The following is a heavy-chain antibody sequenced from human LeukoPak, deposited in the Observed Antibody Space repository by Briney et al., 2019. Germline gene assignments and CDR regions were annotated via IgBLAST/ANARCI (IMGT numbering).Heavy chain of an antibody. J-gene: IGHJ3*02. Sequence: GGSLRLSCAASGFTFSGSAMHWVRQASGKGLEWVGRIRSKANSYATAYAASVKGRFTIPRDDSKNTAYLQMNSLKTEDTAVYYCTRLDSHYDFWSGYPVYHAFDIWGQGTMVTVSS. CDR2: IRSKANSYAT. V-gene: IGHV3-73*01. CDR1: GFTFSGSA. D-gene: IGHD3-3*01. CDR3: TRLDSHYDFWSGYPVYHAFDI.